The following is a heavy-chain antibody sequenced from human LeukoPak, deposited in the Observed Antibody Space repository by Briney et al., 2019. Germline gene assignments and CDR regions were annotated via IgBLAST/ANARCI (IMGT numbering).Heavy chain of an antibody. J-gene: IGHJ6*03. CDR3: AKDSYCSGGSCYGAYYYYMDV. Sequence: PGGSLRLSCAASGFTFSSYGMHWVRQAPGKGLECVAVIWYDGSNKYYADSVKGRFTISRDNSKNTLYLQMNSLRAEDTAVYYCAKDSYCSGGSCYGAYYYYMDVWGKGTTVTVSS. CDR1: GFTFSSYG. D-gene: IGHD2-15*01. CDR2: IWYDGSNK. V-gene: IGHV3-33*06.